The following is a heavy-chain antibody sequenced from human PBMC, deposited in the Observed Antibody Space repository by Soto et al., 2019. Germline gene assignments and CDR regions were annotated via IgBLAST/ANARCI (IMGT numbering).Heavy chain of an antibody. Sequence: ASVKVSCKASGGTFSSYAISWVRQGPGQGLEWMGGIIPIFGTANYAQKFQGRVTITADESTSTAYMELSSLRSEDTAVYYCARGAVAGKRPTRLYYFDYWGQGTLVTVSSGKITAVYYCANDGRGEDYDFWSGYYKYYYYYGMDVWGQGTTVTVSS. V-gene: IGHV1-69*13. J-gene: IGHJ6*02. CDR3: ARGAVAGKRPTRLYYFDYWGQGTLVTVSSGKITAVYYCANDGRGEDYDFWSGYYKYYYYYGMDV. CDR2: IIPIFGTA. CDR1: GGTFSSYA. D-gene: IGHD6-19*01.